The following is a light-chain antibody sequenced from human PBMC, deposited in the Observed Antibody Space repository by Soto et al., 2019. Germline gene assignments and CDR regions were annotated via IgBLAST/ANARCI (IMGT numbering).Light chain of an antibody. V-gene: IGLV2-8*01. CDR3: SSYADNLV. CDR2: EVS. CDR1: SRDLGGYNF. J-gene: IGLJ3*02. Sequence: QSVLTQSPSASGSPGQSVTISCTGTSRDLGGYNFVSWYQQHPGKAPKLMIYEVSKRLSGVPDRFSGSKSGNTASLTVSGLQADDEADYYCSSYADNLVFGGVTKLTVL.